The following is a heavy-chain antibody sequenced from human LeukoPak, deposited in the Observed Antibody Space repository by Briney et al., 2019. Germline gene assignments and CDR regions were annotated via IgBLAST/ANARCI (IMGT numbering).Heavy chain of an antibody. V-gene: IGHV3-48*03. CDR3: ARDLAWDAFDI. J-gene: IGHJ3*02. CDR1: GFTFSSYE. Sequence: GGSLRLSCAASGFTFSSYEMNWVRQAPGKGLEWVSYISSSGSIYYADSLKGRFTISRDNAKNSLYLQMNSLRAEDTAVYYCARDLAWDAFDIWGQGTMVTVSS. CDR2: ISSSGSI.